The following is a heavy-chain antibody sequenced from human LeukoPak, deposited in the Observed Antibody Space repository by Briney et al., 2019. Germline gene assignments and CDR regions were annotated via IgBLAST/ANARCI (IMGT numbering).Heavy chain of an antibody. V-gene: IGHV3-48*03. CDR3: ARVRYSSGWYGGAYFDY. Sequence: PGGSLRLSCAAPGFTFSSYEMNWVRQAPGKGLEWVSYISSSGSTIYYADSVKGRFTISRDNAKNSLYLQMNSLRAEDTAVYYCARVRYSSGWYGGAYFDYWGQGTLVTVSS. J-gene: IGHJ4*02. D-gene: IGHD6-19*01. CDR2: ISSSGSTI. CDR1: GFTFSSYE.